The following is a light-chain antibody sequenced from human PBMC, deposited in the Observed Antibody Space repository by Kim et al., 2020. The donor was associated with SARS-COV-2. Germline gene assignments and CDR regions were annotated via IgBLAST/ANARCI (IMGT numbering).Light chain of an antibody. CDR1: KLGYKY. J-gene: IGLJ1*01. Sequence: SYGLTQPPSVSVSPGQTASITCSGDKLGYKYACWYQQKPGQSPVLVIYQDSKRPSGIPERFSGSNSGNTATLTISGTQAMDEADYYCQAWDSTTFYVFGTGTKVTVL. CDR3: QAWDSTTFYV. CDR2: QDS. V-gene: IGLV3-1*01.